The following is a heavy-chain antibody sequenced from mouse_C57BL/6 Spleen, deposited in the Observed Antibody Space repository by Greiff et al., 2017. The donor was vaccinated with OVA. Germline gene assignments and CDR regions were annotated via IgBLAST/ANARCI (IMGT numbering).Heavy chain of an antibody. J-gene: IGHJ4*01. CDR2: INYDGSST. Sequence: EVNVVESEGGLVQPGSSMKLSCTASGFTFSDYYMAWVRQVPEKGLEWVANINYDGSSTYYLDSLKSRFIISRDNAKNILYLQMSSLKSEDTATYYCARAYDGAMDYWGQGTSVTVSS. V-gene: IGHV5-16*01. D-gene: IGHD2-12*01. CDR1: GFTFSDYY. CDR3: ARAYDGAMDY.